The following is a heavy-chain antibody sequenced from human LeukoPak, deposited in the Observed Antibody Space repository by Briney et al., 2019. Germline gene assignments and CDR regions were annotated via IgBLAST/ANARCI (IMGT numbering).Heavy chain of an antibody. CDR2: ISAYNGNT. J-gene: IGHJ4*02. D-gene: IGHD2-15*01. V-gene: IGHV1-18*01. CDR1: GYTFTSYG. CDR3: ARASDCSGGSCYGDY. Sequence: ASVKVSCKASGYTFTSYGISWVRQAPGQGLEWMGWISAYNGNTNYAQKLQGRVTMTTDTSTSTAYMELRSLRSDDTAVYYCARASDCSGGSCYGDYWGQGTLVTVSS.